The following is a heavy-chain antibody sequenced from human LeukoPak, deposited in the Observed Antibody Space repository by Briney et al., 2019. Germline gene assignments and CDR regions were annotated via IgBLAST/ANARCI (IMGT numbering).Heavy chain of an antibody. D-gene: IGHD5-24*01. J-gene: IGHJ4*02. CDR2: IMQDGSEK. V-gene: IGHV3-7*04. CDR3: ARHSAGYTTFFDY. CDR1: GFTLSYYW. Sequence: HPGGSLRLSCAASGFTLSYYWMTWVRRAPGKGLEWVANIMQDGSEKYYVDSVKGRFTISRDNAKNSLYLQMNSLRAEDTAVYYCARHSAGYTTFFDYWGQGTLVTVSS.